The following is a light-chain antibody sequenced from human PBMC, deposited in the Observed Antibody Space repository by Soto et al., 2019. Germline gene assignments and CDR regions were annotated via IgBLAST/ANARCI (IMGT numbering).Light chain of an antibody. J-gene: IGKJ4*01. CDR3: QQHSNWPLT. V-gene: IGKV3-11*01. CDR2: DAS. CDR1: QSVSSS. Sequence: EIVLTQSPATLSLSPGEGATLSCRASQSVSSSLAWYQQKPGQAPRLLIYDASNRATGIPARFSGSGSGTDFTLTISSLEPEDFAVYYCQQHSNWPLTFGGGTKVEIK.